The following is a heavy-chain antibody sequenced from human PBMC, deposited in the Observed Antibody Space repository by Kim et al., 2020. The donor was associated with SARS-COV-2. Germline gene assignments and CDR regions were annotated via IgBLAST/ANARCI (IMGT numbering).Heavy chain of an antibody. Sequence: GGSLRLSCAASGFTFSSYGMHWVRQAPGKGLEWVAVISYDGSNKYYADSVKGRFTISRDNSKNTLYLQMNSLRAEDTAVYYCAKDWSGDYRFDYFYGMDVWGQGTTVTVSS. CDR1: GFTFSSYG. V-gene: IGHV3-30*18. CDR3: AKDWSGDYRFDYFYGMDV. CDR2: ISYDGSNK. J-gene: IGHJ6*02. D-gene: IGHD4-17*01.